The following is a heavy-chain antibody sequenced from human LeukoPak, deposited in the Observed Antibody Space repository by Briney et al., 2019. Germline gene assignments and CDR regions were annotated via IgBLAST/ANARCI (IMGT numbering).Heavy chain of an antibody. V-gene: IGHV1-2*04. D-gene: IGHD3-22*01. CDR3: ATVRYYYDSSGYVRSYYFDY. J-gene: IGHJ4*02. Sequence: ASVKVSCKASGYTFTGYYMHWVRQAPGQGLEWMGWINPNSGGTNYAQKFQGWVTMTRDTSISTAYMELSSLRSEDTAVYYCATVRYYYDSSGYVRSYYFDYWGQGTLVTVSS. CDR1: GYTFTGYY. CDR2: INPNSGGT.